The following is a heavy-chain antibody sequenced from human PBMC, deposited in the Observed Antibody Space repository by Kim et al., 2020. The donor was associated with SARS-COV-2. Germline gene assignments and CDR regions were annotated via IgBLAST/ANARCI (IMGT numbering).Heavy chain of an antibody. Sequence: GGSLRLSCAASGFTVSSNYMSWVRQAPGKGLEWVSVIYSGGSTYYADSVKGRFTISRDNSKNTLYLQMNSLRAEDTAVYYCARSWSVPRYDFWSGYYPYFDYWGQGTLVTVSS. CDR2: IYSGGST. J-gene: IGHJ4*02. D-gene: IGHD3-3*01. CDR3: ARSWSVPRYDFWSGYYPYFDY. CDR1: GFTVSSNY. V-gene: IGHV3-66*01.